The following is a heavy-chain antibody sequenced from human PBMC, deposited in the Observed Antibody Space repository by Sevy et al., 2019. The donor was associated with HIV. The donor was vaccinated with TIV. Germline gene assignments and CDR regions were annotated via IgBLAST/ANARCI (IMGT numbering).Heavy chain of an antibody. CDR1: GFAFTNYYA. CDR2: ISYVGSDK. V-gene: IGHV3-30-3*01. CDR3: ARPRANYVDHYFFYAMDV. J-gene: IGHJ6*02. D-gene: IGHD4-17*01. Sequence: GGSLSLSCTASGFAFTNYYAMHWVRQAPGKGLEWEALISYVGSDKFYADSVKGRFTITRDNFQNTLYLQMNGLTTEDTAVYYCARPRANYVDHYFFYAMDVWGQGTTVTVSS.